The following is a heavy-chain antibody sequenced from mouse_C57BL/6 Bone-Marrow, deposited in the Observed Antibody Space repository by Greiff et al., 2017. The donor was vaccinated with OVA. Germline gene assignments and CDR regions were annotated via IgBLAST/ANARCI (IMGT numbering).Heavy chain of an antibody. CDR1: GFTFSDYG. V-gene: IGHV5-15*01. Sequence: EVKVVESGGGLVQPGGSLKLSCAASGFTFSDYGMAWVRQAPRKGPEWVAFISNLAYSIYYADTVTGRFTISRENAKNTLYLEMSSLRSEDTAMYYCARQDSNYAWFAYWGQGTLVTVSA. D-gene: IGHD2-5*01. CDR2: ISNLAYSI. CDR3: ARQDSNYAWFAY. J-gene: IGHJ3*01.